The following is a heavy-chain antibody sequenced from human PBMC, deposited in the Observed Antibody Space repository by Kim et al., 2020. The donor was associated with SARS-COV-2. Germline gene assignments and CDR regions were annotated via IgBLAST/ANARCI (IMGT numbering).Heavy chain of an antibody. Sequence: SETLSLTCTVSGGSISSYYWSWVRQPPGKGLEWIGYIYYSGSTNYNPSLKSRVTLSVDTSKNQFSLKLSSVTAADTAVYYCARGRNSFDWLNIPADGLDVWGQGTTVTVSS. J-gene: IGHJ6*02. CDR1: GGSISSYY. V-gene: IGHV4-59*01. D-gene: IGHD3-9*01. CDR2: IYYSGST. CDR3: ARGRNSFDWLNIPADGLDV.